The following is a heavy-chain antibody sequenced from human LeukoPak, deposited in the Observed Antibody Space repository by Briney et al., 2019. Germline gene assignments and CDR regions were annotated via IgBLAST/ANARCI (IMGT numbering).Heavy chain of an antibody. J-gene: IGHJ4*02. CDR3: ARQKKQTTAIDY. D-gene: IGHD4-17*01. CDR2: ISSYNGGA. CDR1: GYTFTTYG. V-gene: IGHV1-18*01. Sequence: ASVKVSCKASGYTFTTYGFSWVRQAPGQGLEWMGWISSYNGGADYAQKLQGRVTMTTDTSTSTTYMELRSLRSDDTAVYYCARQKKQTTAIDYWGQGTLVSVSS.